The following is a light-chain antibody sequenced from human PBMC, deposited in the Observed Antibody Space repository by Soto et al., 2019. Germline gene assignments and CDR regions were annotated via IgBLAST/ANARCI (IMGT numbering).Light chain of an antibody. CDR3: QQYGSSPQT. Sequence: IVLTQSPGTLSLSPGERATLSCRASQSVASSCLAWYQQKPGQAPRLLIYGASSRATGIPDRFSGSGSGTDFTLTISRLEPEDFAVYYCQQYGSSPQTFGQGTKVEI. J-gene: IGKJ1*01. V-gene: IGKV3-20*01. CDR1: QSVASSC. CDR2: GAS.